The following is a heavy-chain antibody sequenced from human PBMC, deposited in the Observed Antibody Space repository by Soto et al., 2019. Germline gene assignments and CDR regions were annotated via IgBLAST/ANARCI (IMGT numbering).Heavy chain of an antibody. CDR3: ARGRGAAADYFDF. CDR1: GFTFSDYY. J-gene: IGHJ4*02. CDR2: ISSSTSHT. D-gene: IGHD6-13*01. V-gene: IGHV3-11*05. Sequence: QVQLVASGGGLVKPGGSLRLSCAVSGFTFSDYYMTWIRQAPGKGQEWVSYISSSTSHTNYADSAKGRFTISRDNAKNSLFLQMNSLRAEATAVYYCARGRGAAADYFDFWGQGTLVTVSS.